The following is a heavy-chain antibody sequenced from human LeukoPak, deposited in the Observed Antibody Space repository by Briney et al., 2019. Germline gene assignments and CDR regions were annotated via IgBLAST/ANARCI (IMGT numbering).Heavy chain of an antibody. CDR1: GYTFTGYY. V-gene: IGHV1-2*02. Sequence: ASVKVSCKASGYTFTGYYMHWVRQAPGQGLEWMGWINPNSGGTNYAQKFQGRVTMTRDTSISTAYMELSRLRSDDTAVYYCARAWGGGDYTPSYWGQGTLVTVSS. J-gene: IGHJ4*02. D-gene: IGHD4-11*01. CDR3: ARAWGGGDYTPSY. CDR2: INPNSGGT.